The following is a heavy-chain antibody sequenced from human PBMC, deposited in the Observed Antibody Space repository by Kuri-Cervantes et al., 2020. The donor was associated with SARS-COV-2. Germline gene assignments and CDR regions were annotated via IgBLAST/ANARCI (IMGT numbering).Heavy chain of an antibody. J-gene: IGHJ6*02. Sequence: GGSLRLSCAASGFTFSSYSMNWVRQAPGKGLEWVSSISSSSSYIYYADSVKGRFTISRDNAKNSLYLQMNSLRAEDTAVYYCARDRDGYSSSWYGGYYHGMDVWGQGTTVTDSS. CDR2: ISSSSSYI. D-gene: IGHD6-13*01. CDR3: ARDRDGYSSSWYGGYYHGMDV. CDR1: GFTFSSYS. V-gene: IGHV3-21*01.